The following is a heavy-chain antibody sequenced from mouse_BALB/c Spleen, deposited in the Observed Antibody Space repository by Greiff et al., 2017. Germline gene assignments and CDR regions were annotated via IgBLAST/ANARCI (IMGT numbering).Heavy chain of an antibody. V-gene: IGHV5-17*02. CDR1: GFTFSSFG. D-gene: IGHD4-1*01. CDR2: ISSGSSTI. J-gene: IGHJ3*01. Sequence: EVMLVESGGGLVQPGGSRKLSCAASGFTFSSFGMHWVRQAPEKGLEWVAYISSGSSTIYYADTVKGRFTISRDNPKNTLFLQMTSLRSEDTAMYYCARGGTGTGWFAYWGQGTLVTVSA. CDR3: ARGGTGTGWFAY.